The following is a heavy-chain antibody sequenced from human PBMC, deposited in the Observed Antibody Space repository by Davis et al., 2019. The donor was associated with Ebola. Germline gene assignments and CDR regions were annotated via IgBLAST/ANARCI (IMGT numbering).Heavy chain of an antibody. J-gene: IGHJ4*02. CDR2: ISNNGGNK. D-gene: IGHD3-22*01. CDR3: ARVRWTSGYYFDY. Sequence: GSLRLPCAASGFTLSSYGMHRVRQAPGKGLEWVAGISNNGGNKYYADSVKGRFTISRDNSKNTLYLQMNSLRAEDTAVYYCARVRWTSGYYFDYWGQGTLVTVSS. V-gene: IGHV3-30*03. CDR1: GFTLSSYG.